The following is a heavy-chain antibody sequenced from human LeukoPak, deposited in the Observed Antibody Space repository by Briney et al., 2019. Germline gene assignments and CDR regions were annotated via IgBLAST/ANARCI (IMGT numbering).Heavy chain of an antibody. V-gene: IGHV3-21*01. CDR1: GFTFSSYS. J-gene: IGHJ4*02. D-gene: IGHD6-6*01. CDR2: ISSSSSYV. Sequence: GGSLRLSCAASGFTFSSYSMNWVRQAPGKGLEWVSSISSSSSYVYYADSVKGRFTISRDNAKNSLYPQMNSLRAEDTAVYYCARDSYSSSSADWGQGTLVTVSS. CDR3: ARDSYSSSSAD.